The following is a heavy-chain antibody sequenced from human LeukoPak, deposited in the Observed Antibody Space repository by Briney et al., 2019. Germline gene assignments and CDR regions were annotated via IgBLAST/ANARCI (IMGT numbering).Heavy chain of an antibody. CDR3: ARGSTSTAPGWVY. V-gene: IGHV3-23*01. J-gene: IGHJ4*01. D-gene: IGHD2-21*02. CDR2: VSGNGDTK. Sequence: GGSLRLSCAVSTFYFTDYAMSWARQAPGKGLEWLSAVSGNGDTKDYVDSVKGRFTISRDNFRNTVHLQIDNLRTEDTAVYYCARGSTSTAPGWVYWGHGTPVTVSS. CDR1: TFYFTDYA.